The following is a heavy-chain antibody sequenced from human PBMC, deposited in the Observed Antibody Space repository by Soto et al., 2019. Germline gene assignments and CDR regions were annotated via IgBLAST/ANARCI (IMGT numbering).Heavy chain of an antibody. J-gene: IGHJ6*02. V-gene: IGHV3-30-3*01. CDR1: GFTFSSYA. D-gene: IGHD2-21*01. CDR3: ARDFKYSRRKLDV. Sequence: GGSLRLSCAASGFTFSSYAMHWVRQAPGKGLEWVAVIPYDGSNKYYADSVKGRFTISRDNSKNTLYLQMNSLRAEDTAVYYCARDFKYSRRKLDVWGQGTTVTVSS. CDR2: IPYDGSNK.